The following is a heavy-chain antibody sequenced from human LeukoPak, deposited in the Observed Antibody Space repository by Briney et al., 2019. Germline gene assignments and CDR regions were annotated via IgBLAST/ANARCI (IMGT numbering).Heavy chain of an antibody. Sequence: PSETLSLTCTVSGGSISSYYWSWIRQPPGKGLEWIGYIYYSGSTNYNPSLKSRVTISVDTSKNQFSLKLSSVTAADTAVYYCAGSVEGYFSGGSCYSYYYYMDVWGKGTTVTVSS. D-gene: IGHD2-15*01. CDR3: AGSVEGYFSGGSCYSYYYYMDV. V-gene: IGHV4-59*01. CDR1: GGSISSYY. J-gene: IGHJ6*03. CDR2: IYYSGST.